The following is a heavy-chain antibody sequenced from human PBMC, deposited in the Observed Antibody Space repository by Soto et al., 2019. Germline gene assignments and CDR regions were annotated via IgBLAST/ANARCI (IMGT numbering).Heavy chain of an antibody. CDR3: ARFSGSFDP. D-gene: IGHD1-26*01. Sequence: SETLSLTCAVYGGSFSGYYWSWIRQPPGKGLEWIGEINHSGSTNYNPSLKSRVTISVDTSKNQFSLKLSSVTAADTAVYYCARFSGSFDPWGQGTLVTVSS. CDR1: GGSFSGYY. V-gene: IGHV4-34*01. J-gene: IGHJ5*02. CDR2: INHSGST.